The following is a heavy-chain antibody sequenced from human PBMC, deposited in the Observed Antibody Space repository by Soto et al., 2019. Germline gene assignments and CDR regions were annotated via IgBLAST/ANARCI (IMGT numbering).Heavy chain of an antibody. J-gene: IGHJ4*02. CDR1: GFTFSNYA. CDR2: ISVSSDNT. D-gene: IGHD3-10*01. CDR3: AKDSDTKRGPDY. V-gene: IGHV3-23*04. Sequence: EVQLAESGGGLIQPGGSLRLSCAASGFTFSNYAMNWVRQAPGKGLEWVSGISVSSDNTFYADSVKGRFTISRDNSKSTLFLQMNSLRAEDTALYYCAKDSDTKRGPDYWGQGTLVTVSS.